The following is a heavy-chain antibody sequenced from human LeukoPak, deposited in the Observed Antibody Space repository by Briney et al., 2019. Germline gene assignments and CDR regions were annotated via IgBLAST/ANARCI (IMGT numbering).Heavy chain of an antibody. CDR3: ARGVGLVRFEY. CDR1: GFTLSSYA. V-gene: IGHV3-74*01. CDR2: INSVGSIT. J-gene: IGHJ4*02. D-gene: IGHD3-9*01. Sequence: SGGSLRLSCAASGFTLSSYAMSWVRQAPGKGLVWVSRINSVGSITDYADSVKGRVTISRDNGKNTLYLQMNSLTAEDTAVYYCARGVGLVRFEYWSQGILVTVSS.